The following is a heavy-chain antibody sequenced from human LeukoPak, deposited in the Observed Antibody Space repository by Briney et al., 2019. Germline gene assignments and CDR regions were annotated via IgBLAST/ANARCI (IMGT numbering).Heavy chain of an antibody. J-gene: IGHJ4*02. D-gene: IGHD2-21*02. CDR1: GGSITDYY. CDR2: IYSTGGT. Sequence: SETLSLTCTVSGGSITDYYWSWIRQPAGEGLEWIGRIYSTGGTHYNPSFKNRVIMSVDTSRNQFSLKLTSVTAADTAVYYCGRIHGGGDVHWGQGTLVTVSS. V-gene: IGHV4-4*07. CDR3: GRIHGGGDVH.